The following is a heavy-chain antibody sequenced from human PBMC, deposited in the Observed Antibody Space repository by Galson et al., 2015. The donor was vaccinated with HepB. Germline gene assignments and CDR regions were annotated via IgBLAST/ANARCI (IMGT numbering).Heavy chain of an antibody. J-gene: IGHJ6*03. D-gene: IGHD3-16*01. CDR1: GGTFSSYA. CDR3: ARAGGGANRDYYYYYYMDV. CDR2: IIPIFGTA. V-gene: IGHV1-69*13. Sequence: SVKVSCKASGGTFSSYAISWVRQAPGQGLEWMGGIIPIFGTAYYAQKFQGRVTITADESTSTAYMELSSLRSEDTAVYYCARAGGGANRDYYYYYYMDVWGKGTTVTVSS.